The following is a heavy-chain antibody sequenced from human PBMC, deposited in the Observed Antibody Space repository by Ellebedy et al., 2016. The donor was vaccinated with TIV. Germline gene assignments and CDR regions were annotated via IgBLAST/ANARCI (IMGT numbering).Heavy chain of an antibody. CDR3: ARDGSGSKYRDYYYYGMDV. CDR1: GYSFTSYG. V-gene: IGHV1-18*01. J-gene: IGHJ6*02. CDR2: ISAYNGNT. D-gene: IGHD3-10*01. Sequence: GESLKISXKGSGYSFTSYGISWVRQAPGQGLEWMGWISAYNGNTNYAQKLQGRVTMTTDTSTSTAYMELRSLRSDDTAVYYCARDGSGSKYRDYYYYGMDVWGQGTTVTVSS.